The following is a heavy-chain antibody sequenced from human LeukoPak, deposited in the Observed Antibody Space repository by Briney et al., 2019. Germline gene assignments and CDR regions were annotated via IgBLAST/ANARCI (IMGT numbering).Heavy chain of an antibody. CDR2: IYSGGST. J-gene: IGHJ6*02. CDR1: GFTVSSNY. V-gene: IGHV3-66*01. Sequence: GGSLRLSCAASGFTVSSNYMSWVRQAPGKGLEWVSVIYSGGSTYYADSVKGRFTISRDNSKNTLYLQTNSLRAEDTAVYYCARDGGGYGDRYYYYGMDVWGQGTTVTVSS. CDR3: ARDGGGYGDRYYYYGMDV. D-gene: IGHD4-17*01.